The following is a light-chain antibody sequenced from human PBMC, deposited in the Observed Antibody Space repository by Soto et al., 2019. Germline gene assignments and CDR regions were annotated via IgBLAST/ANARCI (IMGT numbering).Light chain of an antibody. V-gene: IGLV2-11*01. Sequence: QSVLTQPRSVSGSPGQSVTISCTGTSSDVGGYNYVSWYQQHPGTAPKLMIYDVTKRPSGVPDRFSGSKSDNTASLTISGLQAEDEADYYCCSYAGRYTYVFGSGTKVTVL. J-gene: IGLJ1*01. CDR1: SSDVGGYNY. CDR2: DVT. CDR3: CSYAGRYTYV.